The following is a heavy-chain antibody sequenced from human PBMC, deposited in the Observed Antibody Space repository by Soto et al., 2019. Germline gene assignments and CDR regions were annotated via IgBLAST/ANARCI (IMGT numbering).Heavy chain of an antibody. CDR1: GFTFSSYA. CDR3: AKAISGYNAPLDH. V-gene: IGHV3-30-3*01. Sequence: PWGSLRLSCAASGFTFSSYAMHWVRQAPGKGLEWVAVISYDGSNKYYADSVKGRFTISRDNSKNTLYLQMNSLRAEDTAIYYCAKAISGYNAPLDHWGQGTRVTVSS. J-gene: IGHJ4*02. D-gene: IGHD5-12*01. CDR2: ISYDGSNK.